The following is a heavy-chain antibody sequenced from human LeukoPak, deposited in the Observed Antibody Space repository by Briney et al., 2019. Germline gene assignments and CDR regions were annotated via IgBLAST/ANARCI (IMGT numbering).Heavy chain of an antibody. CDR3: AKDVCHYGASECNFDS. D-gene: IGHD4/OR15-4a*01. CDR2: VSYDGNNK. J-gene: IGHJ4*02. V-gene: IGHV3-30*18. CDR1: GFSFSTYG. Sequence: GGSLRLSCAASGFSFSTYGMHWVRQAPGKGLEWAAVVSYDGNNKYYADSVEGRFTLSRDNSKNTLYLQMNSLRAEDTAVYYCAKDVCHYGASECNFDSWGQGTLVTVSS.